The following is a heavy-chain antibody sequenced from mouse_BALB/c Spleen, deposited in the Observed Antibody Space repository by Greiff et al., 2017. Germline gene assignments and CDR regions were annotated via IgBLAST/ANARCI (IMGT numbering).Heavy chain of an antibody. J-gene: IGHJ2*01. Sequence: EVKLVESGGGLVKPGGSLKLSCAASGFTFSSYAMSWVRQTPEKRLEWVATISSGGSYTYYPDSVKGRFTISRDNAKNTLYLQMCSLRSEDTAMYYCARQDGNYGYWGQGTTLTVSS. CDR1: GFTFSSYA. CDR2: ISSGGSYT. CDR3: ARQDGNYGY. V-gene: IGHV5-9-3*01. D-gene: IGHD2-1*01.